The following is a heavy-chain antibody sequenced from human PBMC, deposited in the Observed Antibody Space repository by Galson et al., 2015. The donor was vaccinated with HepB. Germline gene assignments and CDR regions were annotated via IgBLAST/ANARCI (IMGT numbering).Heavy chain of an antibody. CDR1: GYTFTSYG. D-gene: IGHD6-13*01. CDR2: ISAYNGNT. J-gene: IGHJ2*01. Sequence: SVKVSCKASGYTFTSYGISWVRQAPGQGLEWMGWISAYNGNTNYAQKLQGRVTITTDTSTSTAYMELRSLRSDDTAVYYCARVGIAAAGRTLHYWYFDLWGRGTRVTVSS. CDR3: ARVGIAAAGRTLHYWYFDL. V-gene: IGHV1-18*01.